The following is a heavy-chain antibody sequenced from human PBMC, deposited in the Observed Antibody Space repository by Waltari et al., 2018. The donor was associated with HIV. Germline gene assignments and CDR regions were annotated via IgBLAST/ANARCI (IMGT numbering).Heavy chain of an antibody. CDR2: IKEDGSEK. CDR3: ARGLSPFDILTGVGKVDY. CDR1: GFTFSRYW. J-gene: IGHJ4*02. Sequence: EVQLMESGGGLVQPGGSLRLSWAAPGFTFSRYWMSWVRQAPGVGLAWVANIKEDGSEKYYVDSVKGRFTISRDNAKNSLYLQMNSLRAEDTAVYYCARGLSPFDILTGVGKVDYWGQGTLVTVSS. D-gene: IGHD3-9*01. V-gene: IGHV3-7*01.